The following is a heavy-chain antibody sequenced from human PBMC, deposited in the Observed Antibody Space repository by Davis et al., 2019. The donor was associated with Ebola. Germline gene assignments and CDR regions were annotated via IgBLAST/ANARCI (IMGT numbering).Heavy chain of an antibody. V-gene: IGHV3-64D*08. CDR3: VKKFERGVIITGEFDY. CDR2: ISSNGGST. CDR1: GFTFSSYA. Sequence: GESLKISCSASGFTFSSYAMHWVRQAPGKGLEYVSAISSNGGSTYYADSVKGRFTISRDNSKNTLYLQMSILRAEDTAVYYCVKKFERGVIITGEFDYWGQGTLVTVSS. D-gene: IGHD3-10*01. J-gene: IGHJ4*02.